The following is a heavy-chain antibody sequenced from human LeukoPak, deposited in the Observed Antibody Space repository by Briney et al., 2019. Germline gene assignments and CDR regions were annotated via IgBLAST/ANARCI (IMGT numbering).Heavy chain of an antibody. CDR2: ISSSGGST. CDR1: GFTFSSSA. CDR3: ARKDVLTGYYDN. V-gene: IGHV3-23*01. Sequence: GGSLRLSCAASGFTFSSSAMRWVRQAPGKGLEWVSSISSSGGSTYYAGSVKGRFAVSRDNSKNTLYLQMNSLRAEDTALYFCARKDVLTGYYDNGGQGTLVTVSS. D-gene: IGHD3-9*01. J-gene: IGHJ4*02.